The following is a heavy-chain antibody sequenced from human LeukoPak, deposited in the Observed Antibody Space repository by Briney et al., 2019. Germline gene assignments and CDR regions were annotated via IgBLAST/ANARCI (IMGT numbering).Heavy chain of an antibody. J-gene: IGHJ6*03. V-gene: IGHV3-7*01. CDR1: VFTLSSYW. D-gene: IGHD1-26*01. CDR3: ARGVVGATLGYYYYYMDV. CDR2: IKQDGSEK. Sequence: PGGSLRLSCAASVFTLSSYWMSWVRQAPGKGLEWVANIKQDGSEKYYVDSVKGRFTISGDNAKNSLYLQMNSLRAEDTAVYYCARGVVGATLGYYYYYMDVWGKGTTVTVSS.